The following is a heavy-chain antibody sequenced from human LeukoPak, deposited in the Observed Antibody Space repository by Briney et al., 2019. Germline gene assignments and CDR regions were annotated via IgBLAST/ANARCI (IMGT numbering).Heavy chain of an antibody. V-gene: IGHV3-30-3*01. CDR2: ISYDGSNK. CDR1: GFTFCSYA. CDR3: ARDGGAAAGIDY. J-gene: IGHJ4*02. Sequence: RGSLRLSCAASGFTFCSYAMHWVRQAPGKGLGWVAVISYDGSNKYYADSVKGRSTISRDNSKNTLYLQMNSLRAEDTAVYYCARDGGAAAGIDYWGQGTLVTVPS. D-gene: IGHD6-13*01.